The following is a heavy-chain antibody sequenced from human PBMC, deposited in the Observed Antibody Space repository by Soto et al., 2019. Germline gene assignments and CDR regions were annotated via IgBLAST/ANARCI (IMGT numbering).Heavy chain of an antibody. Sequence: QVQLQESGPGLVKPSETLSLTCTVSGGSISSYYWSWIRQPPGKGLEWIGYIYYSGSTNYNPSLKSRVTRSVDTSKDQVSLKRSSVTAADTAVYYCARLTSYGSGTWPFDYWGQGTLVTVSS. CDR2: IYYSGST. J-gene: IGHJ4*02. CDR3: ARLTSYGSGTWPFDY. D-gene: IGHD3-10*01. V-gene: IGHV4-59*08. CDR1: GGSISSYY.